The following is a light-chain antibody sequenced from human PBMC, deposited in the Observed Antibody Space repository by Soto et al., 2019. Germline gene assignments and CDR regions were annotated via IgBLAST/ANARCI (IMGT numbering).Light chain of an antibody. J-gene: IGKJ3*01. V-gene: IGKV3-15*01. Sequence: EIVMTQSPATLSVSPGERATLSCRASQSVSSDLAWYQQRPGQAPRLLIYGASTRATGIPARFSGSGSGTEFTLTISSLQSEDFAVYYCQHYGTFGPGTKVDLK. CDR1: QSVSSD. CDR2: GAS. CDR3: QHYGT.